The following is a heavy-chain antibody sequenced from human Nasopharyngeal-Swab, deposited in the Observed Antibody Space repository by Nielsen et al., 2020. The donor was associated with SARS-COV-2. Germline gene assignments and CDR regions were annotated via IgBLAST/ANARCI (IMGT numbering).Heavy chain of an antibody. CDR2: IKQDGSEK. J-gene: IGHJ6*02. CDR3: AKSTTVTRWGYYYYGMDV. D-gene: IGHD4-17*01. V-gene: IGHV3-7*03. Sequence: VRQAPGKGLEWVANIKQDGSEKYYVDSVKGRFTISRDNAKNSLYLQMNSLRAEDTAVYYCAKSTTVTRWGYYYYGMDVWGQGTTVTVSS.